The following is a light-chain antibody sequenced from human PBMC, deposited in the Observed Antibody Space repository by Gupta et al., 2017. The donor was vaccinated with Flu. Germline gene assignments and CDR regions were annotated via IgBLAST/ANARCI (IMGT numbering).Light chain of an antibody. Sequence: SQATLPLSPGDTSTLSCRASQTVNNYLGWSQQKPGQAPRLLIYDASTRAPGIPARFSCSGSGTDFTLTINSLEPEDFAVYYCQQRRDWLTFGGGTKVEI. J-gene: IGKJ4*01. CDR2: DAS. CDR1: QTVNNY. V-gene: IGKV3-11*01. CDR3: QQRRDWLT.